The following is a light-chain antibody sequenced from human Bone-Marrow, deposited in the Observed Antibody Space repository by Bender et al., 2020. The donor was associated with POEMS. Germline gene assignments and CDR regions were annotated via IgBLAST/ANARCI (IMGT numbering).Light chain of an antibody. Sequence: QSALTQPASVSGSPGQSITISCTGTSSDVGIYNLVSWYQQYPGKAPKLFIYEATKRPSGVSNRFSGSKSGNTASLTISGLQAEDEADYYCCSYAGGYTYVFGTGTKVTVL. CDR3: CSYAGGYTYV. J-gene: IGLJ1*01. CDR1: SSDVGIYNL. V-gene: IGLV2-23*01. CDR2: EAT.